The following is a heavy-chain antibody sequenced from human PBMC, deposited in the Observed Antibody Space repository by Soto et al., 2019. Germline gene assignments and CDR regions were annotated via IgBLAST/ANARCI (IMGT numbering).Heavy chain of an antibody. J-gene: IGHJ4*02. D-gene: IGHD3-22*01. V-gene: IGHV1-18*01. CDR3: AREAPGDYDSSGYYYDVELDS. CDR1: GYTFTTYG. Sequence: QVQLVQSGAEVKKPGASVKVSCRTSGYTFTTYGISWVRQAPGQGLEWMGWISTYNGNTNYAQKFQGRITVTTDTSTSTAYMELRSLRSDDTAVYYCAREAPGDYDSSGYYYDVELDSWGQGTLVTVFS. CDR2: ISTYNGNT.